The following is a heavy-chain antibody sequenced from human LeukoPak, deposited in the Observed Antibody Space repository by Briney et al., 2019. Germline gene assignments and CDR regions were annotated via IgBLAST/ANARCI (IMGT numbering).Heavy chain of an antibody. Sequence: GGSLRLSCAASGFTFGDFAMYWVRQAPGKGLEWVASILYDGSNDNYAASVKGRFTISRDNSKSTLYLQMDDLRDEDTAVYYCARDSLWFGDGSPFDYWGQGNLVTVSS. D-gene: IGHD3-10*01. CDR2: ILYDGSND. V-gene: IGHV3-30*04. CDR1: GFTFGDFA. J-gene: IGHJ4*02. CDR3: ARDSLWFGDGSPFDY.